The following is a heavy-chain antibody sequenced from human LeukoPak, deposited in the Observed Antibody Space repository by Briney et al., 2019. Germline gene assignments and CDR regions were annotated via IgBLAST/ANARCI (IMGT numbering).Heavy chain of an antibody. D-gene: IGHD4-17*01. V-gene: IGHV3-23*01. CDR2: ISGSGGST. Sequence: GGSLRLSCAASGFTFSSYAMSWVRQAPGKGLKWVSAISGSGGSTYYADSVKGRFTISRDNSKNTLYLQMNSLRAEDTAVYYCAKDLDYGDHPIPYYYYYYGMDVWGQGTTVTASS. CDR1: GFTFSSYA. CDR3: AKDLDYGDHPIPYYYYYYGMDV. J-gene: IGHJ6*02.